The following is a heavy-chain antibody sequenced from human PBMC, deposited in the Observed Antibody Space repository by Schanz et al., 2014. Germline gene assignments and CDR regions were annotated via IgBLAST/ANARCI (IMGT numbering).Heavy chain of an antibody. CDR2: IMPLRGIA. CDR1: GDTFSKYN. CDR3: ARDGGEVVRGVIEGVNHYYYGMDV. V-gene: IGHV1-69*08. Sequence: QVQLVQSGPEVKKPGSSVKVSCQAFGDTFSKYNIMWVRQVPGQGLEWLGRIMPLRGIANYAQKFQGRVTITADRSTSTAYMELSSLRSEDTAVYYCARDGGEVVRGVIEGVNHYYYGMDVWGQGTTVTVSS. D-gene: IGHD3-10*01. J-gene: IGHJ6*02.